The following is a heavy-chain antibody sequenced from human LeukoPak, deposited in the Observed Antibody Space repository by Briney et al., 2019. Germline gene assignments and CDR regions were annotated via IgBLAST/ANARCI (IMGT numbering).Heavy chain of an antibody. CDR1: GGTFSSYA. V-gene: IGHV1-69*01. J-gene: IGHJ3*02. D-gene: IGHD2-2*01. CDR2: IIPIFGTA. Sequence: ASVKVSCKASGGTFSSYAISWVRQAPGQGLEWMGGIIPIFGTANYAQKFQGRVTITADESTSTAYMELSSLRSEDTAVYYCARVSGIWDIVVVPAAISGAFDIWGQGTMVTVSS. CDR3: ARVSGIWDIVVVPAAISGAFDI.